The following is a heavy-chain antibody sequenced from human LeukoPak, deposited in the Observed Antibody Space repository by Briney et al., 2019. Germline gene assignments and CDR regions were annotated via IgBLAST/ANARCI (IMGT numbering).Heavy chain of an antibody. CDR3: ARDYNDRPYYFDY. V-gene: IGHV1-18*01. Sequence: GASVKVSCKASGYTFTSYGISRVRQAARQGLEWMGWISAYNGNTNYAQKLQGRVTMTTDTSTSTAYMELRSLRSDDTAVYYCARDYNDRPYYFDYWGQGTLVTVSS. CDR1: GYTFTSYG. J-gene: IGHJ4*02. D-gene: IGHD5-24*01. CDR2: ISAYNGNT.